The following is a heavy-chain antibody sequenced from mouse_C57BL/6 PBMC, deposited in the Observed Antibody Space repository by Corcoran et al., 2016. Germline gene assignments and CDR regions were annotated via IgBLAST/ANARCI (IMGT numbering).Heavy chain of an antibody. CDR2: IYPGDGDT. CDR1: GYAFSSYW. J-gene: IGHJ3*01. Sequence: VQFQQSGAQLVKPGASVKISCKASGYAFSSYWMNWVKQRPGKGLELIGQIYPGDGDTNYNGKYKGKATIHADKSSSTAFVQLSSLSSEDSAVYFGARPHSGSPYGCFAYWGQGTRVTVSA. V-gene: IGHV1-80*01. D-gene: IGHD1-1*01. CDR3: ARPHSGSPYGCFAY.